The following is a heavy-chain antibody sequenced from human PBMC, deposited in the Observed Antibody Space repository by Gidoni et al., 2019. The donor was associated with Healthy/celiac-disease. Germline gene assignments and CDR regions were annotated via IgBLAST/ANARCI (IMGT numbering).Heavy chain of an antibody. J-gene: IGHJ4*02. V-gene: IGHV3-43*01. CDR1: GFTFDDYT. CDR2: ISWDGGST. Sequence: EVQLVESGGVVVQPGGSLRLSCAASGFTFDDYTMHWVRQAPGKGLEWVSLISWDGGSTYYADSVKGRFTISRDNSKNSLYLQMNSLRTEDTALYYCAKGGGYGDYLGPVDYWGQGTLVTVSS. D-gene: IGHD4-17*01. CDR3: AKGGGYGDYLGPVDY.